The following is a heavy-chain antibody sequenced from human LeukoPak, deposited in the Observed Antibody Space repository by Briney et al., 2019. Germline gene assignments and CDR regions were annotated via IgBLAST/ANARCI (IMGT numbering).Heavy chain of an antibody. V-gene: IGHV5-51*01. CDR1: GYSFTTYW. J-gene: IGHJ5*02. Sequence: GESLKISCKGSGYSFTTYWIGWVRQLPGKGLEWMGIIYPGDSDTRHSPPFQGQVTISADKSISTAYLQWSSLKASDTAMYYCATYYDILTWGQGTLVTVSS. CDR3: ATYYDILT. D-gene: IGHD3-9*01. CDR2: IYPGDSDT.